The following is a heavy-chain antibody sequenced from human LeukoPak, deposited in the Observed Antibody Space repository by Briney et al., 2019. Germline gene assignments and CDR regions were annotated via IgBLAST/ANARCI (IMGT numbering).Heavy chain of an antibody. J-gene: IGHJ4*02. D-gene: IGHD1-26*01. CDR1: GYSFTSYW. V-gene: IGHV5-51*01. Sequence: GESLKISCKGSGYSFTSYWIGWVRQMPGKGLEWMGIIYPGDSDTRYSPSFQGQVTISADKSIRTAYLQWSSLKASDTAMYYCARQVRPVGATWPFGYWGQGTLVTVSS. CDR3: ARQVRPVGATWPFGY. CDR2: IYPGDSDT.